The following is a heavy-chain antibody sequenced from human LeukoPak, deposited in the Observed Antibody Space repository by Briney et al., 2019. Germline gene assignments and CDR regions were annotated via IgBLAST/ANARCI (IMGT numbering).Heavy chain of an antibody. Sequence: PGGSLRLSCAASGFTFSSYSMNWVRQAPGKGLEWVSSISSSSSTIYYADSVKGRFTISRDNAKNSLYLQMNSLRAEDTAVYYCVRRRGAEITMVRGVIISGAFDIWGQGTMVTVSS. J-gene: IGHJ3*02. CDR3: VRRRGAEITMVRGVIISGAFDI. CDR2: ISSSSSTI. V-gene: IGHV3-48*01. D-gene: IGHD3-10*01. CDR1: GFTFSSYS.